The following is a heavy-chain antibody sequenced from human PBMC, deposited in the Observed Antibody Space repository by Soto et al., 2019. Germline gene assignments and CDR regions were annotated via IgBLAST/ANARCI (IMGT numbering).Heavy chain of an antibody. CDR1: GFTFSNYG. D-gene: IGHD3-10*01. Sequence: QVQLVESGGGVVQPGMSLRLSCAASGFTFSNYGMHWVRQAPGKGLEWVAVIWDDGSNTHYTDSVKGRFTISRDNSKNPLYLQMNSLRAEDTAVYYCARVTGSGTAEVGFDYWGQGTLVTVSS. J-gene: IGHJ4*02. CDR3: ARVTGSGTAEVGFDY. V-gene: IGHV3-33*01. CDR2: IWDDGSNT.